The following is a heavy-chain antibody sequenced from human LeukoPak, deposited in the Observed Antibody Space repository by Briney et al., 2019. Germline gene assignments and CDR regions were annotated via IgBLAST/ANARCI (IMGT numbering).Heavy chain of an antibody. J-gene: IGHJ4*02. Sequence: SVKVSCKASGGTFSSYAISWVRQAPGQGLEWMGGIIPIFGTANYAQKFQGRVTITADKSTSTAYMELSSLRSEDTAVYYCAREGLTYYYGSGSYYPGAFLRYWGQGTLVTVSS. CDR3: AREGLTYYYGSGSYYPGAFLRY. V-gene: IGHV1-69*06. CDR1: GGTFSSYA. CDR2: IIPIFGTA. D-gene: IGHD3-10*01.